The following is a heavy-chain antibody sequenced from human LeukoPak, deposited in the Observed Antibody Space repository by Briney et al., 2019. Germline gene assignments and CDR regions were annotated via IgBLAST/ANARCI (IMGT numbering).Heavy chain of an antibody. CDR1: GFTFNSCA. CDR2: ISGSGAYT. CDR3: AKALRYTSDSLDY. Sequence: PGGSLRLSWAASGFTFNSCAMSWVRQSPGKGLEWVSGISGSGAYTYYADSVKGRFTISRDSSKNTLFLQMNSLRAEDTALYYCAKALRYTSDSLDYWGQGALVTVSS. D-gene: IGHD3-9*01. V-gene: IGHV3-23*01. J-gene: IGHJ4*02.